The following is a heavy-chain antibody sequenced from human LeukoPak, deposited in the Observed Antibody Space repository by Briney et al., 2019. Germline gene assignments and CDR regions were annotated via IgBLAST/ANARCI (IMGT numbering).Heavy chain of an antibody. J-gene: IGHJ5*02. CDR2: ISYDGSDK. Sequence: GGSLRLSCAASGFTFSSYAMYWVRQAPGKGLEWVAVISYDGSDKFYADSVKGRFTISRDSSKNTLYLQMNSLRAEDTAVYYCARAAVVSGAFRDNWFDPWGQGTLVTVSS. V-gene: IGHV3-30*04. CDR3: ARAAVVSGAFRDNWFDP. D-gene: IGHD3-22*01. CDR1: GFTFSSYA.